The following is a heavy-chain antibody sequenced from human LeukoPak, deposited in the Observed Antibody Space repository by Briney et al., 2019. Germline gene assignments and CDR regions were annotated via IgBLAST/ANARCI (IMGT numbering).Heavy chain of an antibody. Sequence: PGGSLRLSCAASGFTFDDYGMSWVRQAPGKGLEWGSGVNWNCGSRGYADSVQGRFTISRDNAKNSLYLQMNSLRAEDTALYYCARGGYCSSTSCYDGDAFDIWGQGTMVTVSS. CDR3: ARGGYCSSTSCYDGDAFDI. D-gene: IGHD2-2*03. CDR2: VNWNCGSR. CDR1: GFTFDDYG. J-gene: IGHJ3*02. V-gene: IGHV3-20*04.